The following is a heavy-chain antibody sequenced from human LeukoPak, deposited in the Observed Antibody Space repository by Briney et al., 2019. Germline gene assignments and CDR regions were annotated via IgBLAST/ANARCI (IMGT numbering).Heavy chain of an antibody. D-gene: IGHD4-23*01. CDR3: ARGWLAETMVVTPYNY. V-gene: IGHV1-69*13. CDR1: GGTFSSYA. CDR2: IIPIFGTA. Sequence: SVKVSCKASGGTFSSYAINWVRQAPGQGLEWMGGIIPIFGTASYAQKFQGRVTITADESTSTAYMVLSSLRSEDTAVYYCARGWLAETMVVTPYNYWGQGTLVTVSS. J-gene: IGHJ4*02.